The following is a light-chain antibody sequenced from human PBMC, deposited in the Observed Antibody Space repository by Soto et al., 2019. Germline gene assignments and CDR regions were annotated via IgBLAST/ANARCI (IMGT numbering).Light chain of an antibody. CDR2: GAS. J-gene: IGKJ1*01. CDR1: QSVSSSF. V-gene: IGKV3-20*01. Sequence: EIVLTQSPGTLSLSPGERATLSCRASQSVSSSFLGWYQQKPGQAPRLLIYGASSRATGIPDRFSGSGSGTDFTLSISRLEPEDFAVYYCQHYSDPRTFGQGTKVDI. CDR3: QHYSDPRT.